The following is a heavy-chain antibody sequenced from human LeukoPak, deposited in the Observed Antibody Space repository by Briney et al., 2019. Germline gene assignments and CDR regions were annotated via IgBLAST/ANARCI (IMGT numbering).Heavy chain of an antibody. Sequence: GGSLRLSCAASGFTFSSYGMHWVREAPGKGQEWVAVISYDGSNKYYADSVKGRFTISRDNSKNTLYLQMNSLRAEDTAVYYCAKEVGQAYFDYWGQGTLVTVSS. V-gene: IGHV3-30*18. J-gene: IGHJ4*02. CDR3: AKEVGQAYFDY. D-gene: IGHD1-26*01. CDR2: ISYDGSNK. CDR1: GFTFSSYG.